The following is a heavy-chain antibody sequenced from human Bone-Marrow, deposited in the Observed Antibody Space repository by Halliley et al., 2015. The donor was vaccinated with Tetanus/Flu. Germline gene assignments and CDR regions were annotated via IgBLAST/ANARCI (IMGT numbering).Heavy chain of an antibody. Sequence: SLRLSCATSTFTFSFYAMTWVRQAPGKGLEWVSSISASGSRAYRADFVKGRFTVSRDNSKNTLYLQMNSLRDGDTAVYFCAKDRGAHYYDSSGYGAFDVWGQGTVVTVSS. CDR3: AKDRGAHYYDSSGYGAFDV. J-gene: IGHJ3*01. CDR2: ISASGSRA. V-gene: IGHV3-23*01. D-gene: IGHD3-22*01. CDR1: TFTFSFYA.